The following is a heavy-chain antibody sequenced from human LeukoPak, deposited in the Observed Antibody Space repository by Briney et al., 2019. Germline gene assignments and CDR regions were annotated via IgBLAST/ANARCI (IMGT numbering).Heavy chain of an antibody. CDR1: GGSIRSYY. Sequence: SETLSLTCTVSGGSIRSYYWSWIRQPPGKGLEWIGCIYYSGSTNYNPSLKSRVTISVDTSKNQFSLKLSSVTAADTAVYYCARHEDGYCSSTSCYGNWGQGTLVTVSS. J-gene: IGHJ4*02. V-gene: IGHV4-59*08. D-gene: IGHD2-2*03. CDR3: ARHEDGYCSSTSCYGN. CDR2: IYYSGST.